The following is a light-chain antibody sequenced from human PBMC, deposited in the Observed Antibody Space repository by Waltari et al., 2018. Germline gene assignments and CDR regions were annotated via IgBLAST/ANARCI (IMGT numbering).Light chain of an antibody. Sequence: EIVLTQSPGTLSLSPGERATLSCRASKSVSSRYLAWYQQKPGQSPRLLIYGSSNRATDIPDRFSGSGSGTDFTLTISRLEPEDFAMYYCQQYGSSVYTFGQGTKLEIK. CDR3: QQYGSSVYT. V-gene: IGKV3-20*01. J-gene: IGKJ2*01. CDR2: GSS. CDR1: KSVSSRY.